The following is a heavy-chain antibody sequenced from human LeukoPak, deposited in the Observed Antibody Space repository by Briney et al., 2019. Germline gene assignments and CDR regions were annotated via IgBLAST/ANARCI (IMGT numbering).Heavy chain of an antibody. J-gene: IGHJ6*03. CDR1: GGTFSSYT. CDR2: IMPLFNTP. V-gene: IGHV1-69*05. Sequence: SVKVSCKASGGTFSSYTITWVRQAPGQGLEWMGGIMPLFNTPNYAQQFQGRVTITTDESTSTAYMELSSLRFEDTAMYYCARVDRYHFYLEVWGKGTTVTVSS. CDR3: ARVDRYHFYLEV.